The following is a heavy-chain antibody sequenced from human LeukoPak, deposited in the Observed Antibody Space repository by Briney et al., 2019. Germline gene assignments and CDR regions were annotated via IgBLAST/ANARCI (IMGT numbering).Heavy chain of an antibody. CDR2: IKQDGSEK. D-gene: IGHD3-10*01. Sequence: GGSLRLSCAASGFTFSSYWMSWVRQAPGKGLEWVANIKQDGSEKYYVDSVKGRFTISRDNAKNSLYLQMNSLRAEDTAVYYCAGVPYGSGTHFADYWGQGTLVTVSS. CDR1: GFTFSSYW. J-gene: IGHJ4*02. CDR3: AGVPYGSGTHFADY. V-gene: IGHV3-7*03.